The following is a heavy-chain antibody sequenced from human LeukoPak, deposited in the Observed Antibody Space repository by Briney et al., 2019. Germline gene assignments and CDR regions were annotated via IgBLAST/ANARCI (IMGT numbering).Heavy chain of an antibody. CDR1: GGSISSSSYY. CDR2: IYYSGST. J-gene: IGHJ5*02. Sequence: SETLSLTCTVSGGSISSSSYYWGWIRQPPGKGLEWIGSIYYSGSTCYNPSLKSRVTISVDTSKNQFSLKLSSVTAADTAVYYCARGAAYRSGSYGNWFDPWGQGTLVTVSS. D-gene: IGHD3-10*01. CDR3: ARGAAYRSGSYGNWFDP. V-gene: IGHV4-39*07.